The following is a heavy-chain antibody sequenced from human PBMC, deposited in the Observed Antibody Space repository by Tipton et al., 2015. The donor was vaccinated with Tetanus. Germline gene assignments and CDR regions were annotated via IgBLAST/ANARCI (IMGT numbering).Heavy chain of an antibody. D-gene: IGHD3-22*01. V-gene: IGHV4-59*01. J-gene: IGHJ4*02. Sequence: TLSLTCTVSGGSISSYYWSWIRQPPGKGLEWIGYIYYSGSTNYNPSLKSRVTISVDTSKNQFSLKLSSVTAADTAVYYCARSSYYDNWDWGQGTLVTVSS. CDR1: GGSISSYY. CDR2: IYYSGST. CDR3: ARSSYYDNWD.